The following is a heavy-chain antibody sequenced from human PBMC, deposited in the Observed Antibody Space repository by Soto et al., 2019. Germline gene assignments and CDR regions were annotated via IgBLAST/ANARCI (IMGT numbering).Heavy chain of an antibody. D-gene: IGHD3-22*01. V-gene: IGHV1-69*13. CDR1: GGTFSSYA. CDR3: ARDREDSSGYYYEPHLDAFDI. Sequence: GASVKVSCKASGGTFSSYAISWVRQAPGQGLEWMGGIIPIFGTANYAQKFQGRVTITADESTSTAYMELSSLRSEDTAVYYCARDREDSSGYYYEPHLDAFDIWGQGTMVTVSS. J-gene: IGHJ3*02. CDR2: IIPIFGTA.